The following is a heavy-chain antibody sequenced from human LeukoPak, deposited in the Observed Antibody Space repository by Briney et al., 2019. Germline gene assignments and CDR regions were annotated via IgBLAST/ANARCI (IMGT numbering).Heavy chain of an antibody. V-gene: IGHV3-23*01. J-gene: IGHJ4*02. CDR1: GFTFSSYA. CDR3: AKELGYTSSWYVDY. Sequence: PGGSLRLSCAASGFTFSSYAMSWVRQPPGKGLEWVSAISGSGVATYFGDSVKGRFTISRDNSKSTLYLQMNSLRAEDTAVYYCAKELGYTSSWYVDYWGQGTLVTVSS. D-gene: IGHD6-13*01. CDR2: ISGSGVAT.